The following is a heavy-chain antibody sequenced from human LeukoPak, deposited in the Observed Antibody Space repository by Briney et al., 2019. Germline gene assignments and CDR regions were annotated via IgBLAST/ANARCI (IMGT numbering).Heavy chain of an antibody. Sequence: GGSLRLSCTASGFSFSDYAMHWVRQAPGKGLEWLAIISYDGKNKEYADSVKSRFTISRDNSKKALYLQMNSLRPEDTAVYYCARDGRWLAYFDYWGQGTLVTVSS. J-gene: IGHJ4*02. CDR3: ARDGRWLAYFDY. D-gene: IGHD6-19*01. CDR2: ISYDGKNK. V-gene: IGHV3-30*04. CDR1: GFSFSDYA.